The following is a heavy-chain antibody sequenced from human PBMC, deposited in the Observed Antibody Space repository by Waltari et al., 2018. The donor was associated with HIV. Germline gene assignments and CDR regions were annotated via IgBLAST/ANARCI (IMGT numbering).Heavy chain of an antibody. CDR1: GYTFNSYD. D-gene: IGHD3-9*01. Sequence: QVKLEQSGPEVTKPGASVKVSCKASGYTFNSYDITWVRQAPGQGLEWMGRISAYNGNTNYAQRLQGRVTMTTDTSTSTAYMEVRSLRSDDTAVYYCARKYYDILIGYYTSDYWGQGTLVTVAS. CDR3: ARKYYDILIGYYTSDY. CDR2: ISAYNGNT. J-gene: IGHJ4*02. V-gene: IGHV1-18*01.